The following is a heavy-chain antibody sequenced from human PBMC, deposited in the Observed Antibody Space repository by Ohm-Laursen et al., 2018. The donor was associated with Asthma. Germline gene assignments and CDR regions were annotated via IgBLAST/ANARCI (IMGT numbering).Heavy chain of an antibody. CDR1: GSSISSYY. D-gene: IGHD6-6*01. CDR3: ARVGIAARVIDY. J-gene: IGHJ4*02. Sequence: GTPSLTCTVSGSSISSYYWSWIRQPPGKGLEWIGYFFLRGNDNYNPSLRSRVTMSMGTSRDQFSLNLRPVTAADTAVYYCARVGIAARVIDYWGQGTLVTVSS. V-gene: IGHV4-59*01. CDR2: FFLRGND.